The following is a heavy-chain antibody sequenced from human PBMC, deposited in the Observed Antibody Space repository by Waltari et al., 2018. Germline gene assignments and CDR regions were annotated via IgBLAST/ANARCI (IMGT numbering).Heavy chain of an antibody. CDR1: GGSFSGYS. CDR3: ARLAAGSSWARVDY. V-gene: IGHV4-34*01. Sequence: QVQLQQSGAGLLKPSETLSLTCAVYGGSFSGYSWSWIRQPPGKGLEWIGKINHSGRTNYNPSLKSRVTISVDTSKNQFSLKLSSVTAADTAVYYCARLAAGSSWARVDYWGQGTLVTVSS. D-gene: IGHD6-13*01. J-gene: IGHJ4*02. CDR2: INHSGRT.